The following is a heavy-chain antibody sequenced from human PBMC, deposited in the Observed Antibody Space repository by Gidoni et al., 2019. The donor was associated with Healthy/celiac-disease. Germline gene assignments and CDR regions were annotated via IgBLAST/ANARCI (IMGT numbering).Heavy chain of an antibody. CDR2: ISSSSSYI. Sequence: EVQLVESGGGLVKPGGSLRLSCAASVFTFSRYSMNWVRQAPGKGLEWVSSISSSSSYIYYADSVKGRFTISRDNAKNSLYLQMNSLRAEDTAVYYCARDPRYSSSSQRIFDYWGQGTLVTVSS. CDR1: VFTFSRYS. J-gene: IGHJ4*02. CDR3: ARDPRYSSSSQRIFDY. D-gene: IGHD6-6*01. V-gene: IGHV3-21*01.